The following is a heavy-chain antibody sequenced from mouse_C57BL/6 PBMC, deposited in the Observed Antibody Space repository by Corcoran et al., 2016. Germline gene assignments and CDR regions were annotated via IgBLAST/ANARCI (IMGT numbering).Heavy chain of an antibody. CDR2: IYPGDGDT. Sequence: QVQLQQSGAELVKPGASVKISCKASGYAFSSYWVNWVKQRPGKGLEWIGQIYPGDGDTNYNGKFKGKATLTADKSSSTAYMQLSSLTSEDSAVYFCARRNGYFDVWGTGTTVTVSS. V-gene: IGHV1-80*01. J-gene: IGHJ1*03. CDR1: GYAFSSYW. CDR3: ARRNGYFDV.